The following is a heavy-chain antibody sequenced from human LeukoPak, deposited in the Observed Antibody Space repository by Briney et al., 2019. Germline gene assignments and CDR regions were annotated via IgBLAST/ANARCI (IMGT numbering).Heavy chain of an antibody. CDR2: INHSGST. Sequence: SETLSLTCAVYGGSFSGYYWSWIRQPPGKGLEWIGEINHSGSTKYNPSLKSRVTISVDTSKNQFSLKLSSVTAADTAVYYGARGSQSLGYCSGGSCRAKIFDYWGQGTLVTVSS. V-gene: IGHV4-34*01. J-gene: IGHJ4*02. CDR1: GGSFSGYY. D-gene: IGHD2-15*01. CDR3: ARGSQSLGYCSGGSCRAKIFDY.